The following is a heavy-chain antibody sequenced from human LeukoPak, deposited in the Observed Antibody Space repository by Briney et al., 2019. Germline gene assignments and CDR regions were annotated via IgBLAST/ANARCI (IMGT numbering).Heavy chain of an antibody. D-gene: IGHD3-22*01. V-gene: IGHV1-69*01. Sequence: ASVKVSFKSSGGTFSSYAISWVRQPTGQGLEWMGGIIPIFGTANYAQKLQGRVTITADESTSTAYMELSSLRSEDTAVYYCARVRTGKYYYDSSGYYYYYYGMDVWGQGTTVTVSS. CDR2: IIPIFGTA. CDR1: GGTFSSYA. J-gene: IGHJ6*02. CDR3: ARVRTGKYYYDSSGYYYYYYGMDV.